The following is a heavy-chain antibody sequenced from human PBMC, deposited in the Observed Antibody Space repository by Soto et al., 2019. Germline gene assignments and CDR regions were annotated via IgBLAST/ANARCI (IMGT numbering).Heavy chain of an antibody. D-gene: IGHD3-22*01. CDR1: GFTVKSNY. CDR2: IYSGGST. V-gene: IGHV3-53*01. J-gene: IGHJ3*02. Sequence: PGGSLKLSSAASGFTVKSNYMSWVRQAPGKGLEWVSVIYSGGSTYYADSVKGRFTISRDNSKNTLYLQMNSLRAEDTAVYYCARGMGDYYDSSGFSTADAFDIWGQGTMVTVS. CDR3: ARGMGDYYDSSGFSTADAFDI.